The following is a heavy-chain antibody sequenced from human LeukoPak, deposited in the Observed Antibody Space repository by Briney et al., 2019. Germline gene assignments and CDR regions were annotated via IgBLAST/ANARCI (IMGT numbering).Heavy chain of an antibody. D-gene: IGHD3-10*01. CDR1: GFTFSSYS. CDR3: ARDRGTMVRGVISWNY. J-gene: IGHJ4*02. Sequence: GWSLRLSCAASGFTFSSYSMNWVRQAPGKGLEWVSSISSSSSYIYYADSVKGRFTISRDNAKNSLYLQMNSLRAEDTAVYYCARDRGTMVRGVISWNYWGQGTLVTVSS. CDR2: ISSSSSYI. V-gene: IGHV3-21*01.